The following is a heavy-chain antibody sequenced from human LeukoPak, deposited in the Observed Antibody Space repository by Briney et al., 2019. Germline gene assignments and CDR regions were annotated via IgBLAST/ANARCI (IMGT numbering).Heavy chain of an antibody. CDR3: ARASTEWTTSIDVGGY. D-gene: IGHD1-1*01. V-gene: IGHV1-69*04. CDR2: IIPILGIA. CDR1: GGTFSSYA. J-gene: IGHJ4*02. Sequence: SVKVSCKASGGTFSSYAISWVRQAPGQGLEWMGRIIPILGIANYAQKFQGRVTITADKSTSTAYMELSSLRSEDTAVYYCARASTEWTTSIDVGGYWGQGTLVTVSS.